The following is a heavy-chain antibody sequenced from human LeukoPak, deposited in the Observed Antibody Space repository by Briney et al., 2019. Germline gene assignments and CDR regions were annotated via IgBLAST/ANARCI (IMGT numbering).Heavy chain of an antibody. CDR1: SGSISSYH. D-gene: IGHD3-3*01. V-gene: IGHV4-4*09. Sequence: SETLSLTCTVSSGSISSYHWRWVRQPPGKGLEWVGYILASGTTNYNPSLKSRLTISVDTSKNQFTLKLSSVPAADTAVYYCARGVAVRIDYAFWEGPFDYWGQGTLVTVSS. CDR2: ILASGTT. J-gene: IGHJ4*02. CDR3: ARGVAVRIDYAFWEGPFDY.